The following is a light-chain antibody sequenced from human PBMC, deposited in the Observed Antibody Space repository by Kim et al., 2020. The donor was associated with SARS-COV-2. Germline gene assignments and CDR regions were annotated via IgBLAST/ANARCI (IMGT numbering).Light chain of an antibody. V-gene: IGLV1-40*01. J-gene: IGLJ1*01. CDR1: NSNIGTGYH. Sequence: QRVPTSRSGTNSNIGTGYHVHGCQQLPGTAPKLLIYGDNNRPSGVPDRFSGSKSGTAASLAITGLQAEDEGDYYCQSYDSGLSGYVFGSGTKVTVL. CDR2: GDN. CDR3: QSYDSGLSGYV.